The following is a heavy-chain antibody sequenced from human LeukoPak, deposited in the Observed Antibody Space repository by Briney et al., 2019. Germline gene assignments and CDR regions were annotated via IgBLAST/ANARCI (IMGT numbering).Heavy chain of an antibody. Sequence: SETLSLTCTVSGGSLSGGFTWSWIRQPPGKGLEWIGFIYHSGSTYYNPSLKSRVTISIDTSKNQVSLNLTSVSAADTAMYLCARGDYGGLGSWGQGILVTVSS. D-gene: IGHD4-23*01. CDR3: ARGDYGGLGS. CDR2: IYHSGST. CDR1: GGSLSGGFT. V-gene: IGHV4-30-2*01. J-gene: IGHJ5*02.